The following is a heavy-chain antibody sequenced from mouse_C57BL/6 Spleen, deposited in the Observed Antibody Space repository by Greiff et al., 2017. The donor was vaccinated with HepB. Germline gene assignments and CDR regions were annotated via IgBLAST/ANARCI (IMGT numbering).Heavy chain of an antibody. V-gene: IGHV1-4*01. J-gene: IGHJ3*01. CDR3: ARGADSNSPGFAY. CDR2: INHSSGYT. D-gene: IGHD2-5*01. CDR1: GYTFTSYT. Sequence: VQLQQSGAELARPGASVKMSCKASGYTFTSYTMHWVKQRPGQGLEWIGYINHSSGYTKYNQKFKDKATLTADKSSSTAYMQLSSLTSEDSAVYYCARGADSNSPGFAYWGQGTLVTVSA.